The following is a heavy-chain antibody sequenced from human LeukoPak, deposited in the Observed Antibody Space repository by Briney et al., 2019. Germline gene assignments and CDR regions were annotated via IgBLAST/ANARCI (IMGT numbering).Heavy chain of an antibody. CDR3: ATKQWLAPPPDS. D-gene: IGHD6-19*01. J-gene: IGHJ4*02. CDR1: GFTFSKYW. Sequence: TGGSLRLSCAAYGFTFSKYWMLWVRKAPGKGPESVSRINTDGTVTTYADSVKGRFTVSRDNADNTMFLQMNSVRDEDTAVYYCATKQWLAPPPDSWGQGTPVTVSS. CDR2: INTDGTVT. V-gene: IGHV3-74*01.